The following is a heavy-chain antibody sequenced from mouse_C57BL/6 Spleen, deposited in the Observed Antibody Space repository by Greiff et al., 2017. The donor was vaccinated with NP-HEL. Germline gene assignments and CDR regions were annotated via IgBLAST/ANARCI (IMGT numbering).Heavy chain of an antibody. V-gene: IGHV5-16*01. CDR2: INYDGSST. J-gene: IGHJ2*01. D-gene: IGHD2-13*01. Sequence: DVKLVESEGGLVQPGSSMKLSCTASGFTFSDYYMAWVRQVPEKGLEWVANINYDGSSTYYLDSLKSRFIISRDNAKNILYLQMSSLKSEDTATYYCARDDYFLDYWGQGTTLTVSS. CDR3: ARDDYFLDY. CDR1: GFTFSDYY.